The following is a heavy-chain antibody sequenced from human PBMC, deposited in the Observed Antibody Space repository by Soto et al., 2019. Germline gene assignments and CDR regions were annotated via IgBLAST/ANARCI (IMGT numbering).Heavy chain of an antibody. CDR1: GGSINSGDYY. CDR3: AKPHGKRRFLEWLLSEDY. Sequence: PSETLSLTCTVSGGSINSGDYYWSWIRQPPGKGLEWIGYIYYSGSTYYNPSLKSRLTISLDTSKNQFSLKLSSVTAADTAVYYCAKPHGKRRFLEWLLSEDYWGQGTLVTVSS. CDR2: IYYSGST. D-gene: IGHD3-3*01. J-gene: IGHJ4*02. V-gene: IGHV4-30-4*01.